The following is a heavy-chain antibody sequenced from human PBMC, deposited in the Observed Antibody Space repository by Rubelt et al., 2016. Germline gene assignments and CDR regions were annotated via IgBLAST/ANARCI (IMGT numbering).Heavy chain of an antibody. D-gene: IGHD5-12*01. V-gene: IGHV1-18*01. Sequence: QVQLVQSGAEVKKPGASVKVSCKASGYTFTSYGISWVRQAPGQGLEWMGWISAYNGTTNYAQKRQGRVTMTTDTSTSTAYMELRSLRSDDTAVYYCARDPTTRFTSTGWFDPWGQGTLVTVSS. CDR1: GYTFTSYG. J-gene: IGHJ5*02. CDR2: ISAYNGTT. CDR3: ARDPTTRFTSTGWFDP.